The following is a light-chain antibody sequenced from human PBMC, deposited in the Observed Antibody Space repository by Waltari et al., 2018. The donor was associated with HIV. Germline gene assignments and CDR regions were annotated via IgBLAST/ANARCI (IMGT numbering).Light chain of an antibody. CDR2: EVS. V-gene: IGLV2-14*01. Sequence: QSALTQPASVSGSPGQSITISCTGTSSDVGGYNYVSWQPQHPGKAPKLMIFEVSNRPSGFSNRFSGSKSVNTASLTISGLQAEDEADYYCSSYTTRSTPDPNWVFGGGTKLTVL. CDR3: SSYTTRSTPDPNWV. CDR1: SSDVGGYNY. J-gene: IGLJ3*02.